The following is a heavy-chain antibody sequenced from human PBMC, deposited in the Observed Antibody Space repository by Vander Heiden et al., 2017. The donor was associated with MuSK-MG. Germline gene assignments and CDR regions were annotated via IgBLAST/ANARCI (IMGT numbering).Heavy chain of an antibody. CDR2: ISYDGSKK. J-gene: IGHJ4*02. CDR3: ARDRNYDSSGRGIFGY. Sequence: QVQLVESGGGVVQPGRSLRLSCAASGFTFSSDAMHWVRQAPGKGLEWVAVISYDGSKKYYADSVKGRFTISRDNSKNTLYLQMNSLRAEDTAVYYCARDRNYDSSGRGIFGYWGQGTLVTVSS. V-gene: IGHV3-30-3*01. D-gene: IGHD3-22*01. CDR1: GFTFSSDA.